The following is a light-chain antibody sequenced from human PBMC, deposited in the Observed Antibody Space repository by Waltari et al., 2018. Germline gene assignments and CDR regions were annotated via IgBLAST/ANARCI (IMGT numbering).Light chain of an antibody. Sequence: RVTITGRASQTIDYLSWYQHKPGEAPKLLIYETSTLQSGVPTRFSGSKFGTTFILTISSLQPEDFATYFCQPNYDTPRTFGQGTKVDIK. CDR3: QPNYDTPRT. V-gene: IGKV1-39*01. CDR1: QTIDY. CDR2: ETS. J-gene: IGKJ2*02.